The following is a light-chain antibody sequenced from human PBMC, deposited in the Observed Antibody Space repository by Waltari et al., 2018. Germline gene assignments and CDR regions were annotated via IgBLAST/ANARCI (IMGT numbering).Light chain of an antibody. J-gene: IGKJ2*01. V-gene: IGKV1-NL1*01. CDR3: QQYYSTPT. Sequence: DIQMTQSPSSLSASVGDRVTITCRASQGISNSLAWYQQKPGKAPKLLLYAASRLESGVPSRFSGSGSGTDYTLTISSLQPEDFATYYCQQYYSTPTFGQGTKLAI. CDR2: AAS. CDR1: QGISNS.